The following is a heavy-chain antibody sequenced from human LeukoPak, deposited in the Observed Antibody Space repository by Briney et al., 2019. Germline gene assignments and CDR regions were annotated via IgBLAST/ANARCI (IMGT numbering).Heavy chain of an antibody. D-gene: IGHD1-1*01. CDR1: GFTFSSYG. CDR2: ISGSGGST. J-gene: IGHJ4*02. V-gene: IGHV3-23*01. Sequence: GGSLRLSCAASGFTFSSYGMSWVRQAPGKGLEWVSAISGSGGSTYYADSVKGRFTISRDNSKNTLYLQMISLKTEDTAVYYCTTRYNWNDKTEYWGQGTLVTVSS. CDR3: TTRYNWNDKTEY.